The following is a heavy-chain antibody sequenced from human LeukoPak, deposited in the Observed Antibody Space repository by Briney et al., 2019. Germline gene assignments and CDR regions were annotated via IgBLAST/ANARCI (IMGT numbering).Heavy chain of an antibody. CDR2: MYTSGTT. Sequence: SETLSLTCTVSGGSISTYYWSWIRQPAGKGLEWIGRMYTSGTTKYNPSLKSRVTMSVDTSNNQFSLKGSSVTAADTAVYYCARDQGSYYGVDVWGQGTTVTVSS. J-gene: IGHJ6*02. V-gene: IGHV4-4*07. CDR1: GGSISTYY. CDR3: ARDQGSYYGVDV.